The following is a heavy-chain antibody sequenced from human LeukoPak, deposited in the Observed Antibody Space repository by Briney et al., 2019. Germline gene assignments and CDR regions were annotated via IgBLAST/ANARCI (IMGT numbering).Heavy chain of an antibody. CDR1: GFTLRPEY. Sequence: PGGSLRLSRAASGFTLRPEYMSWVRQPPRRGLERVSVMYSGGGTYYANSVKGRFTISRDTTKSTLFLQLSSLRAEDTAMYHCARGGPAYGGNHNWLDPWGRGTLVSVSS. D-gene: IGHD4-23*01. CDR2: MYSGGGT. CDR3: ARGGPAYGGNHNWLDP. J-gene: IGHJ5*02. V-gene: IGHV3-53*01.